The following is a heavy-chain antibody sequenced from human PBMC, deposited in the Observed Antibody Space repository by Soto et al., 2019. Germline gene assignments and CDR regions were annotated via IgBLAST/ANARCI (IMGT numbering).Heavy chain of an antibody. V-gene: IGHV3-7*01. CDR2: IQETGREK. CDR3: ATYRYCDNGGCRWGFEI. CDR1: GFSFSYYW. J-gene: IGHJ3*02. D-gene: IGHD2-8*01. Sequence: EVQLAESGGDLVQPGGSLRLSCAASGFSFSYYWMYWVRQAPGKGLEWVANIQETGREKNYVDSVRGRFAISRDNAKNSLYLHMNSLTADDTAVYYCATYRYCDNGGCRWGFEIWGQGTVVTVSS.